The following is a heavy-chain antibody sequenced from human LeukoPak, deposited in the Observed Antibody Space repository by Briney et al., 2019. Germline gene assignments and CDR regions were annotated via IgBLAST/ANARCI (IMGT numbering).Heavy chain of an antibody. Sequence: ASVKVSCKASGYTFTNYGISWVRQAPGQGLEWMGWISAYNGNTKYAQKLQGRVTMTTDTSTSTAYMELRSLRSDDTAVYYCARDTKYYYGSGLPRWFDPWGQGTLVTVSS. J-gene: IGHJ5*02. CDR2: ISAYNGNT. CDR3: ARDTKYYYGSGLPRWFDP. CDR1: GYTFTNYG. D-gene: IGHD3-10*01. V-gene: IGHV1-18*01.